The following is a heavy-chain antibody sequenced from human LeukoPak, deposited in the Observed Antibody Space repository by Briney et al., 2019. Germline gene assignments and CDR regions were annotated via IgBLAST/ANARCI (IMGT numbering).Heavy chain of an antibody. D-gene: IGHD1-26*01. Sequence: GASVKVSCKTSGHTFTSYYIHWVRQAPGQGLEWMGLINSNDGTTTYAQNFQGRVTLTRDTSTSTVYMELSSLRSGDTAVYYCGYSELDYWGQGTLVTVSS. CDR2: INSNDGTT. J-gene: IGHJ4*02. CDR1: GHTFTSYY. CDR3: GYSELDY. V-gene: IGHV1-46*01.